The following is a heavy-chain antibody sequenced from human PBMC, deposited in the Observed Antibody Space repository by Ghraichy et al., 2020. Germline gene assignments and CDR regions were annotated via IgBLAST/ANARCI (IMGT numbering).Heavy chain of an antibody. Sequence: KGWINPNSGGTNYAQKFQGRVTMTRDTSISTAYMELSRLRSDDTAVYYCARGKLYYYYGMDVWGQCILVTVSS. V-gene: IGHV1-2*02. J-gene: IGHJ6*01. CDR2: INPNSGGT. CDR3: ARGKLYYYYGMDV.